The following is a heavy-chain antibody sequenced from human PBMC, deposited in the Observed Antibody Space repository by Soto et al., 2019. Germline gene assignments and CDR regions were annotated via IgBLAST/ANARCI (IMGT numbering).Heavy chain of an antibody. D-gene: IGHD3-16*01. Sequence: QVQLVESGGGVVQPGRSLRLSCAASGFTFSSYAMHWVRQAPGKGLEWVAVISYDGSNKYYADSVKGRFTISRDNSKNTLYLQMNSLRAEDTAVYYCATLRTNWDYWGQGTLVTVSS. CDR2: ISYDGSNK. J-gene: IGHJ4*02. CDR3: ATLRTNWDY. CDR1: GFTFSSYA. V-gene: IGHV3-30-3*01.